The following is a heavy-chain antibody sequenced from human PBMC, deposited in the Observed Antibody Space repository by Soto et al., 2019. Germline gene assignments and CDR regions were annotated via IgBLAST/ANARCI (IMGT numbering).Heavy chain of an antibody. CDR3: ASPTREWLPPATDYYYGMDV. CDR2: IIPIFGTA. Sequence: QVQLVQSGVEVKKPGSSVKVSCKASGGTFSSYAISWVRKAPGQGLEWMGGIIPIFGTANYAQKFQGRVTITADKSTSTAYMALSSLRSEDTAVDYCASPTREWLPPATDYYYGMDVWGQGTTVTVSS. CDR1: GGTFSSYA. J-gene: IGHJ6*02. V-gene: IGHV1-69*06. D-gene: IGHD3-3*01.